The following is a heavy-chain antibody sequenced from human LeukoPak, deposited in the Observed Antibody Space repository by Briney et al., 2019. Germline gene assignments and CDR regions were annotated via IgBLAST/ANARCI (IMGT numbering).Heavy chain of an antibody. J-gene: IGHJ4*02. CDR2: ITSSGGSI. CDR1: GFAFSSCA. D-gene: IGHD3-10*01. CDR3: ARDLSSSFSYGSGH. Sequence: GGSLRLSCVASGFAFSSCAMNWVRQAPGKGLEWVSYITSSGGSIHYADSVKGRFTISRDNGKNSLYLQMNSLRADDTAVYYCARDLSSSFSYGSGHWGQGILVTVSS. V-gene: IGHV3-48*01.